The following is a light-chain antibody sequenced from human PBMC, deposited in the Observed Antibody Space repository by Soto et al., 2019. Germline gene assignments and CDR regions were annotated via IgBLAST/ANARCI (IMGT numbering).Light chain of an antibody. CDR1: QSISNY. V-gene: IGKV1-39*01. CDR2: GAS. Sequence: DIQMTQSPSSLSASVGDRVSISCRASQSISNYLNWYQQKPGKAPKLLIYGASRLQSGVPSRFSGSGSGTEFTLTISSLQPEDVATYSCQQSYSTPYPFGQGTKMQIK. CDR3: QQSYSTPYP. J-gene: IGKJ2*01.